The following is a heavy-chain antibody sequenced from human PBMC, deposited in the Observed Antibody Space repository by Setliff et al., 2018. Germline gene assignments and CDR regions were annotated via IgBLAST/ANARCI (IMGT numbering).Heavy chain of an antibody. CDR2: IYSSGST. V-gene: IGHV4-30-4*08. CDR1: GGSISSGVYY. J-gene: IGHJ4*02. Sequence: PSETLSLTCTVSGGSISSGVYYWSWIRQPPGKGLEWIGYIYSSGSTYYNPSLKSRVSISVDTSKNQFSLKLSSVTAADTAVYYCARESRYYYDNLGTLDYWGQGTLVTVS. CDR3: ARESRYYYDNLGTLDY. D-gene: IGHD3-22*01.